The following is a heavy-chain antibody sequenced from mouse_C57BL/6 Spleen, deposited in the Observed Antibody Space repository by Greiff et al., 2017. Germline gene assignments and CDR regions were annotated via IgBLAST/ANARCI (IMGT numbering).Heavy chain of an antibody. D-gene: IGHD1-1*01. V-gene: IGHV3-6*01. CDR3: ARDVGYGSSYGYFDV. CDR1: GYSITSGYY. J-gene: IGHJ1*03. Sequence: DVQLQKSGPGLVKPSQSLSLTCSVTGYSITSGYYWNWIRQFPGNKLEWMGYISYDGSNNYNPSLKNRISITRDTSKNQFFLKLNSVTTEDTATYYCARDVGYGSSYGYFDVWGTGTTVTVSS. CDR2: ISYDGSN.